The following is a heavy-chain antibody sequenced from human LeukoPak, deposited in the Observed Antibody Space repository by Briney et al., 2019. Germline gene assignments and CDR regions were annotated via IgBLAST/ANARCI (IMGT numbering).Heavy chain of an antibody. CDR2: IYSGGST. Sequence: GGSLRLSCAASGFTFSSYAMSWVRQAPGKGLEWVSVIYSGGSTYYADSVKGRFTISRHNSKNTLYLQMNSLRAEDTAVYYCAKERNTAPGPFDYWGQGTLVTVSS. V-gene: IGHV3-23*03. CDR3: AKERNTAPGPFDY. D-gene: IGHD5-18*01. CDR1: GFTFSSYA. J-gene: IGHJ4*02.